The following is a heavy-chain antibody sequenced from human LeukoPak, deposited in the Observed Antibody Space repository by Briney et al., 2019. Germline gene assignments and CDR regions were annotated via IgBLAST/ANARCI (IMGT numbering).Heavy chain of an antibody. CDR2: IYSGGST. J-gene: IGHJ4*02. V-gene: IGHV3-53*01. D-gene: IGHD6-13*01. CDR1: GFTVSSNY. Sequence: PGGSLRLSCAASGFTVSSNYMSWVRQAPGKGLEWVSVIYSGGSTYYADSVKGRFTISRGNAKNSLYLQMNSLRAEDTAVYYCARDAPAAVSIAAAGPFDYWGQGTLVTVSS. CDR3: ARDAPAAVSIAAAGPFDY.